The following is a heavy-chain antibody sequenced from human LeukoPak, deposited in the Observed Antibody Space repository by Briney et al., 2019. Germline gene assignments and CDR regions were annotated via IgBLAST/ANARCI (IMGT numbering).Heavy chain of an antibody. CDR2: IWYDGSNK. J-gene: IGHJ6*02. V-gene: IGHV3-33*01. D-gene: IGHD3-10*01. CDR1: GFTFSSYG. Sequence: PGRSLRLSCAASGFTFSSYGMHWVRQAPGKGLEWVAVIWYDGSNKYYADSVKGRFTISRDNSKNTLYLQMNSLRAEDTAVYYCARASSWFGVVDVWGQGTTVTVSS. CDR3: ARASSWFGVVDV.